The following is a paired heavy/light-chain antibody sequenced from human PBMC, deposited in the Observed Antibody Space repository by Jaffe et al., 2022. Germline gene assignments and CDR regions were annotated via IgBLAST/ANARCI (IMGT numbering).Light chain of an antibody. J-gene: IGKJ1*01. CDR3: MQSRQAPWT. CDR1: QSLLYSNGYNY. V-gene: IGKV2-28*01. CDR2: LGS. Sequence: DIVMTQSPLSLPVTPGEPASISCRSSQSLLYSNGYNYLHWYLQKPGQSPHLLIYLGSNRASGVPDRFSGSVSGTDFTLKISRVEAEDVGVYYCMQSRQAPWTFGQGTKVEIK.
Heavy chain of an antibody. CDR2: IDSDGSTT. Sequence: EVQLVESGGGLVQPGGSLRLSCVASGFTFSRYWMHWVRQAPGKGLVWVSRIDSDGSTTKCADSVKGRFTTSRDNAKNTLYLQMDSLRAEDTAVYYCLRDYTDLHYSDYWGQGTQVTVSS. CDR3: LRDYTDLHYSDY. D-gene: IGHD2-2*02. V-gene: IGHV3-74*03. J-gene: IGHJ4*02. CDR1: GFTFSRYW.